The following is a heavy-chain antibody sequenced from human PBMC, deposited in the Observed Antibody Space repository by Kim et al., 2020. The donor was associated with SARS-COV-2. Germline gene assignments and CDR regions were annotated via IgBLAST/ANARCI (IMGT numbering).Heavy chain of an antibody. CDR1: GGSISSGGYS. D-gene: IGHD3-22*01. CDR2: IYHSGST. CDR3: AREPSHDTNYFDY. Sequence: SETLSLTCAVSGGSISSGGYSWSWIRQPPGKGLEWIGYIYHSGSTYYNPSLKSRVTISVDRSKNQFSLKLSSVTAADTAVYYCAREPSHDTNYFDYWGQGTLVTVSS. V-gene: IGHV4-30-2*01. J-gene: IGHJ4*02.